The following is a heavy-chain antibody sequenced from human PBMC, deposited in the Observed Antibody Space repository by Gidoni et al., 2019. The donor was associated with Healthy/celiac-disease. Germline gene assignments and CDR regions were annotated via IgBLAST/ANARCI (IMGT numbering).Heavy chain of an antibody. CDR3: ARGTVTTSPQNWFDP. Sequence: EVQLVESGGGLVQPGGSLRLSCAASGFPFSSYWMSWVRQAPGKGLEWVANIKQDGSEKYYVDSVKGRFTISRDNAKNSLYLQMNSLRAEDTAVYYCARGTVTTSPQNWFDPWGQGTLVTVSS. CDR2: IKQDGSEK. D-gene: IGHD4-17*01. J-gene: IGHJ5*02. CDR1: GFPFSSYW. V-gene: IGHV3-7*01.